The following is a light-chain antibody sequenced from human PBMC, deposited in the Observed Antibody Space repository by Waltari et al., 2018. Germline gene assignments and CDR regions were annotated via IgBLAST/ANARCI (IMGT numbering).Light chain of an antibody. CDR1: ESISTW. CDR3: QQYNNYPWT. V-gene: IGKV1-5*03. Sequence: DIQMTQSPSTLSASVGDRVTITCRASESISTWLAWYQQKPGEALNLLIYKASSLESGVPSRFSGSGSGSQFTLTISSLQPDDFATYYCQQYNNYPWTFGQGTKVEIK. J-gene: IGKJ1*01. CDR2: KAS.